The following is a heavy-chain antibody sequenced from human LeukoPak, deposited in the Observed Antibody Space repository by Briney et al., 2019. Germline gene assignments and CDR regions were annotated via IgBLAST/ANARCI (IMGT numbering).Heavy chain of an antibody. Sequence: GGTLRLSCATAEVPFVTNAMSWVRQAPGKGLEWVATIGNTETFYADSVTGRFTISRDNSKNTVNLQMNRLRVEDTAIYYCAKDWIQFNRVFDCFDSWGQGTLVTVSS. D-gene: IGHD5-18*01. J-gene: IGHJ4*02. V-gene: IGHV3-23*01. CDR2: IGNTET. CDR3: AKDWIQFNRVFDCFDS. CDR1: EVPFVTNA.